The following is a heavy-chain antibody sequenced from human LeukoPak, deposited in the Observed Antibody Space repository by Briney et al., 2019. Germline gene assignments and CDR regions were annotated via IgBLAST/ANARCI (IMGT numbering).Heavy chain of an antibody. D-gene: IGHD3-10*02. CDR1: GFTFSSYE. Sequence: GGSLRLSCAASGFTFSSYEMNWVRQAPGKGLEWVSYISSSGSTIYYADSVKGRFTISRDNAKNSLYLQMNSLRAEDTAVYNCAELGITMIGGVWGKGTTVTISS. V-gene: IGHV3-48*03. CDR3: AELGITMIGGV. J-gene: IGHJ6*04. CDR2: ISSSGSTI.